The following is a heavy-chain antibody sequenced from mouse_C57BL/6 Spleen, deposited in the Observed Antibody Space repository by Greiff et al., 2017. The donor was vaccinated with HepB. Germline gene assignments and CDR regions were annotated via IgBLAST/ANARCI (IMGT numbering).Heavy chain of an antibody. Sequence: QVQLQQPGAELVKPGASVKMSCKASGYTFTSYWITWVKQRPGQGLEWIGDIYPGSGSTNYNEKFKSKATLTVDTSSSTAYMQLSSLTSEDSAVYYCARGRAYGSSVGDGYLDVGGTGTTVTVSS. J-gene: IGHJ1*03. CDR3: ARGRAYGSSVGDGYLDV. CDR1: GYTFTSYW. CDR2: IYPGSGST. D-gene: IGHD1-1*01. V-gene: IGHV1-55*01.